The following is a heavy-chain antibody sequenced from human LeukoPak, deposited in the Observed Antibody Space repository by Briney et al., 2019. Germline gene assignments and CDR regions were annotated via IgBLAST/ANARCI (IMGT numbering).Heavy chain of an antibody. V-gene: IGHV3-72*01. D-gene: IGHD4-23*01. CDR1: GFTFSDHY. CDR2: IRNKANSYTT. J-gene: IGHJ4*02. CDR3: ARTTMVIHYYFDS. Sequence: GGSPRLSCAASGFTFSDHYMDWVRQAPGRGLEWVGRIRNKANSYTTEYAASVKGRFTISRDDSRNSLSLQMKSLKTEDTAVYYCARTTMVIHYYFDSWGQGTLVTVSS.